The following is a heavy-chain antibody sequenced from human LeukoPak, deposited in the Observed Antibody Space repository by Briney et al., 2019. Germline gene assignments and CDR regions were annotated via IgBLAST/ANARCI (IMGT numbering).Heavy chain of an antibody. Sequence: SETLSLTCTVSGGSMSNYYWSWIRQPAGKGLEWIGRIYTSGSTNSNPSLKSRVTMSIDTSKNQFSLKLSSVTAADTAVYFCARDESEFDYWGQGTLVTVSS. J-gene: IGHJ4*02. CDR3: ARDESEFDY. CDR2: IYTSGST. CDR1: GGSMSNYY. V-gene: IGHV4-4*07.